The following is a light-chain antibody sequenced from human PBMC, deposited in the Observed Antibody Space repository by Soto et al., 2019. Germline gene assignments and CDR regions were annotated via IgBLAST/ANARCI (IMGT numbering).Light chain of an antibody. V-gene: IGKV3-20*01. CDR3: QQYGSSPQYT. Sequence: EIVLTQSPGTLSLSPGERATLSCRASQSVSSNYLAWYQQKPGQAPRLLIYGASSRATVIPDMFSGSGSGTDFTLTIRRLEPEDFAVYYCQQYGSSPQYTFGQGTKLEIK. J-gene: IGKJ2*01. CDR2: GAS. CDR1: QSVSSNY.